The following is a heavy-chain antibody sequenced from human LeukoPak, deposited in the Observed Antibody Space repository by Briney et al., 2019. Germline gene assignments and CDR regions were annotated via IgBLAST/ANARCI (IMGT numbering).Heavy chain of an antibody. CDR3: AREGDESGNYFNYFDY. D-gene: IGHD3-22*01. CDR1: GFTFSSYA. CDR2: ISYDGTNK. V-gene: IGHV3-30-3*01. J-gene: IGHJ4*02. Sequence: GGSLRLSCAASGFTFSSYAMHWVRQAPGKGLEWVAVISYDGTNKYYADSVKGQFTISRDNSKNTLYLQMSSLRAEDTAVYYCAREGDESGNYFNYFDYWGQGTLVTVSS.